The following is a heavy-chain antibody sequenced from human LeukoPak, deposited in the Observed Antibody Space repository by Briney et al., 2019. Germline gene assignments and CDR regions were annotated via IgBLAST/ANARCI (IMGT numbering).Heavy chain of an antibody. Sequence: GGSLRLSCAASGFTFSSYWMHWVRQAPGKGLVWVSRINTDGSSTSYADSVKGRFTISRDNAKNTLYLQMNSLRAEDTAVYYCARGRSAWGVGHDAFDIWGQGTMVTVSS. CDR2: INTDGSST. V-gene: IGHV3-74*01. CDR1: GFTFSSYW. D-gene: IGHD1-26*01. J-gene: IGHJ3*02. CDR3: ARGRSAWGVGHDAFDI.